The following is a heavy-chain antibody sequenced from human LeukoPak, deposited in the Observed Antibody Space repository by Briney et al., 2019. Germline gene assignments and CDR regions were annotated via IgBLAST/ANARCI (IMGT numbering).Heavy chain of an antibody. V-gene: IGHV4-34*01. CDR2: INHSGST. Sequence: SETLSLTCAVYGGSFSGYYWSWIRQPPGKGLEWIGEINHSGSTNYNPSLKSRVTISVDTSKNQFSLKLNSVTAADTAVYYCARVDSSGWYELDYWGQGTLVTVSS. J-gene: IGHJ4*02. CDR3: ARVDSSGWYELDY. D-gene: IGHD6-19*01. CDR1: GGSFSGYY.